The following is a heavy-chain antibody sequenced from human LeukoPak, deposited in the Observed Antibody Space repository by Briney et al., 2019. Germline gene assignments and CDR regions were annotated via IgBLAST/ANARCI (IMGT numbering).Heavy chain of an antibody. Sequence: GGSLRLSCTASGFTFSNYWMHWVRQPPGRGLVWVSRTYSDDSSSATYADSVRGRFTISRDNAKNMLYLQMNSLRAEDTAVYYCARGPDSSSSVRWSYYYYYYMDVWGKGTTVTVSS. CDR2: TYSDDSSSA. J-gene: IGHJ6*03. CDR1: GFTFSNYW. V-gene: IGHV3-74*01. D-gene: IGHD6-6*01. CDR3: ARGPDSSSSVRWSYYYYYYMDV.